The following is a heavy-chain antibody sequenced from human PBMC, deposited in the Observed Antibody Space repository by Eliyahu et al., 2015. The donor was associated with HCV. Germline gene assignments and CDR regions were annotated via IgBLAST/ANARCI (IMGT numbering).Heavy chain of an antibody. D-gene: IGHD6-13*01. CDR3: ARLGLGSSWFY. CDR1: GDSISVDHF. V-gene: IGHV4-39*01. J-gene: IGHJ4*02. CDR2: XLYTGNN. Sequence: QLQLQESGPGLVKPSETLSLXCTVSGDSISVDHFWGWIRQPPGKGLEYIGSXLYTGNNHYNPALRSRVIISVDTSKNQFSLNLSSVTAADTAVYYCARLGLGSSWFYWGQGTLVTVSS.